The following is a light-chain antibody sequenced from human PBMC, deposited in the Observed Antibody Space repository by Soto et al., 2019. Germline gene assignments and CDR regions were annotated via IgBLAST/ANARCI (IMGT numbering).Light chain of an antibody. Sequence: DIQMTQSPSSLSTSVADRVTIXXRASQGISNYLAWYQQKPGKVPKIXIYAASTLQSGVPSRFSGSGSGTDFTLTISSLQPEDVATYYCQKYNSAPWTFGQGTKVDIK. CDR3: QKYNSAPWT. CDR2: AAS. V-gene: IGKV1-27*01. J-gene: IGKJ1*01. CDR1: QGISNY.